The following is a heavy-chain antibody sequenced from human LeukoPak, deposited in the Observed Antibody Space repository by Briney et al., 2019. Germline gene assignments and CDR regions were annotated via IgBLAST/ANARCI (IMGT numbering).Heavy chain of an antibody. Sequence: SETLSLTCAVYGGSFSGYYWNWIRQPPGKGLEWIGEINHSGRANYNPSLKSRVTISVDTSKKQFSLKLSSVTAADTAVYYCARGVDYYGVWGQGTLVTVSS. CDR2: INHSGRA. D-gene: IGHD3-10*01. CDR1: GGSFSGYY. V-gene: IGHV4-34*01. CDR3: ARGVDYYGV. J-gene: IGHJ4*02.